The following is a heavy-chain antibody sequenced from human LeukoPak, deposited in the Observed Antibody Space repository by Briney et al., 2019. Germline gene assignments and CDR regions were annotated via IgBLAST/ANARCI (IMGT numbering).Heavy chain of an antibody. V-gene: IGHV1-8*01. CDR2: MNPSSGNT. D-gene: IGHD5-12*01. J-gene: IGHJ5*02. CDR3: TRGPSGYGLGWFDP. Sequence: GASVTVSCKASGYTFTSYDVNWVRQATGQGLEWMGWMNPSSGNTGFGQKFQGRVSLTRDNSTSTAYMELSSLRSDDTAVYYCTRGPSGYGLGWFDPWGQGTLVTVSS. CDR1: GYTFTSYD.